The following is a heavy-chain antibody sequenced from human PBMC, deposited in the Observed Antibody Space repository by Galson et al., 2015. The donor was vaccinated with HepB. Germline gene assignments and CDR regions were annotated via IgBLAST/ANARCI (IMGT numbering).Heavy chain of an antibody. D-gene: IGHD3-10*01. CDR1: GYSFTSYG. V-gene: IGHV1-18*01. Sequence: SVKASCKASGYSFTSYGLSWVRQAPGQGLEWMGGIGAYSGNTNYAQKFQGRVTMTTDTFTSTAYMELRSLRSDDTAVYYCARLVVRGGNRNDYYDIWGQGTKVTVSS. CDR3: ARLVVRGGNRNDYYDI. CDR2: IGAYSGNT. J-gene: IGHJ3*02.